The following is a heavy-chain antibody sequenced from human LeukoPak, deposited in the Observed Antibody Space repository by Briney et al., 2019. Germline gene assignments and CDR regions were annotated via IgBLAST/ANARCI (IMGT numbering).Heavy chain of an antibody. CDR3: STGGGVLRFL. J-gene: IGHJ4*02. CDR1: GINFSNAW. D-gene: IGHD3-3*01. Sequence: GGSLRLSCAASGINFSNAWLTWVRQAPGKGLEWVGRIKSKKDGEIRDYAAPVKGRFTISRDDSKDTLYLEMISLKTEDTAVYYCSTGGGVLRFLGGQGTLVTVSS. V-gene: IGHV3-15*01. CDR2: IKSKKDGEIR.